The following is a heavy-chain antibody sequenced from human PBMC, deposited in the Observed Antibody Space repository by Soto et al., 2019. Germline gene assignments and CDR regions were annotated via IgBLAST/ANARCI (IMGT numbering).Heavy chain of an antibody. CDR2: INHSGST. V-gene: IGHV4-34*01. CDR3: ARGRITIFGVVALYYYGMDV. Sequence: PSETLSLTCAVYGGSFSGYYWSWIRQPPGKGLEWIGEINHSGSTNYNPSLKSRVTISVDTSKNQFSLKMSSVTAADTAVYYCARGRITIFGVVALYYYGMDVWGQGTTVTVSS. CDR1: GGSFSGYY. J-gene: IGHJ6*02. D-gene: IGHD3-3*01.